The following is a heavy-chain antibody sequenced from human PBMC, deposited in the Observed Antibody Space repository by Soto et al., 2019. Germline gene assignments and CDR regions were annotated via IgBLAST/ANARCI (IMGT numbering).Heavy chain of an antibody. J-gene: IGHJ5*02. Sequence: QLQLQESGPGLVKPSETLSLSCAVSGASITSTYYYWGWMRQAPGKWLEWIASIYYSGSTYFNPSLNSRVTISVDSSKNQSSLTLTSVTAADTAVYYCVRPQGSTSMYHWFDPWGQGTLVTVSS. V-gene: IGHV4-39*01. CDR1: GASITSTYYY. D-gene: IGHD3-10*01. CDR3: VRPQGSTSMYHWFDP. CDR2: IYYSGST.